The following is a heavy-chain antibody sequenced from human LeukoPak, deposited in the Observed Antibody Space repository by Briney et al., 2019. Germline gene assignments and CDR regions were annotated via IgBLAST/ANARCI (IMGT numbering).Heavy chain of an antibody. CDR1: GGSISGYY. CDR2: IYTSGST. J-gene: IGHJ6*03. D-gene: IGHD2-2*02. CDR3: ARERIVVVPAAITHYYYYYMDV. V-gene: IGHV4-4*07. Sequence: PSETLSLTCAVSGGSISGYYWTWVRQPAGKGLEWIGRIYTSGSTNYNPSLKSRVTISVDTSKNQFSLKLSSVTAADTAVYYCARERIVVVPAAITHYYYYYMDVWGKGTTVTISS.